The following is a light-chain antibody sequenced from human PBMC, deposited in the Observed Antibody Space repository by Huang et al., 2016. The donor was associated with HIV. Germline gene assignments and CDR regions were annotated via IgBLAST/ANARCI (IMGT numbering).Light chain of an antibody. J-gene: IGKJ1*01. V-gene: IGKV1-NL1*01. CDR2: AAS. CDR3: QQYYSTPQT. Sequence: DIQMTQSPSSLSASVGDRVTITCRASQGISNSLAWYQQKPGEAPKLLLYAASRLESGVPSRCSGSGSGTDYTLTISSLQPEDFATYYCQQYYSTPQTFGQGTKVEIK. CDR1: QGISNS.